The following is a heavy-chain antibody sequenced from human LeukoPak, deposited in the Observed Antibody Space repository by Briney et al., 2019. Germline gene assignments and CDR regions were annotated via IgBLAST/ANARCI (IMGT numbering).Heavy chain of an antibody. D-gene: IGHD1-26*01. CDR1: GFTFSSYD. J-gene: IGHJ6*03. V-gene: IGHV3-13*01. Sequence: GGSLRLSCAASGFTFSSYDMHWVRQATGKGLEWVSAIGTAGDTYYPGSVKGRFTISRENAKNSLYLQMNSLRAGDTAVYYCARDPYSGTYGDTYYYYMDVWGKGTTVAISS. CDR2: IGTAGDT. CDR3: ARDPYSGTYGDTYYYYMDV.